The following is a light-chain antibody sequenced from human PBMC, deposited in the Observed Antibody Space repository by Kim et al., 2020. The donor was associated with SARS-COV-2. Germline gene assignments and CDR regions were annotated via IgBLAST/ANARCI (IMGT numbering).Light chain of an antibody. CDR1: QSVRSSY. V-gene: IGKV3-20*01. CDR3: QQYGSSPWT. Sequence: PGERATLSCRASQSVRSSYLAWYQQKPGQAPRLLIYGASSRATGIPDRFSGSGSGTDFTLTISRLEPEDFAVYYCQQYGSSPWTFGQGTKVEIK. J-gene: IGKJ1*01. CDR2: GAS.